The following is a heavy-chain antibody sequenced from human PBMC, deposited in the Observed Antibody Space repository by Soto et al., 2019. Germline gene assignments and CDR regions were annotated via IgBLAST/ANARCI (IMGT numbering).Heavy chain of an antibody. Sequence: PSDTLSLTCTVSGGSISSYYWSWIRQPPGKGLEWIGYIYYSGSTNYNPSLKSRVTISVDTSKNQFSLKLSSVTAADTAVYYCARDSSQAGGSGSYYYYYYGMEVWGQGTTVSVSS. CDR2: IYYSGST. CDR1: GGSISSYY. CDR3: ARDSSQAGGSGSYYYYYYGMEV. V-gene: IGHV4-59*01. J-gene: IGHJ6*01. D-gene: IGHD3-10*01.